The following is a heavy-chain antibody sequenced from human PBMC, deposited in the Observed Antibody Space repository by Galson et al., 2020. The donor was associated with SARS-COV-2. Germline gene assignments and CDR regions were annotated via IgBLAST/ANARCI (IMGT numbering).Heavy chain of an antibody. J-gene: IGHJ4*02. V-gene: IGHV3-7*01. CDR2: VKQDGSDR. D-gene: IGHD5-18*01. Sequence: PGGSLRLSCAASGFTFSSYWMSWVRQAPGKGLEWVANVKQDGSDRYYGDSVKGRFTISSDYTKNSVYLQMNSLRVEDTAVYYCARDQDGYNDFWGRGTQVTVSS. CDR3: ARDQDGYNDF. CDR1: GFTFSSYW.